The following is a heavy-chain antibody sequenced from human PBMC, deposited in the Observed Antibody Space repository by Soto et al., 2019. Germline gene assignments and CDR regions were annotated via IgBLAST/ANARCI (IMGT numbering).Heavy chain of an antibody. CDR3: ASDRGAGYNCY. Sequence: QVQLVQSGAEVKKPGYSVKVSCKASGGTFSSYTISWVRQAPGQGLEWMGRIIPIPGISNYAQKFQGRVTITAAKSTSTAYMELSSLRSEDTAVYYCASDRGAGYNCYWGPGTLVTVSS. D-gene: IGHD5-12*01. J-gene: IGHJ4*02. CDR1: GGTFSSYT. CDR2: IIPIPGIS. V-gene: IGHV1-69*02.